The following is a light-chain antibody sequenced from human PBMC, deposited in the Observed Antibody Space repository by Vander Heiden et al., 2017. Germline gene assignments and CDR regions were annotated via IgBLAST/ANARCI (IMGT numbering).Light chain of an antibody. CDR1: QSISNY. CDR2: KAS. J-gene: IGKJ1*01. CDR3: QQFNSYPVT. Sequence: IQATQSPSTLSAAVGERVTITCRASQSISNYLAWYQQKPGKAPRLLIYKASSLESGVPLRFSGSGSGTEFTLTISSLQPDDFATYYCQQFNSYPVTLGQGTKVEIK. V-gene: IGKV1-5*03.